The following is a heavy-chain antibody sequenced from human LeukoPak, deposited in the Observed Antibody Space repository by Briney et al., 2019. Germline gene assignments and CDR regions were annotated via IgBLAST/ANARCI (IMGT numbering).Heavy chain of an antibody. V-gene: IGHV3-7*05. D-gene: IGHD2/OR15-2a*01. CDR1: GFTFSSYW. J-gene: IGHJ4*02. CDR3: ARGGGRHVEY. CDR2: IKEDGSEK. Sequence: TGGSLRLSCAASGFTFSSYWMSWVREAPGKGLVWGANIKEDGSEKNYVVSVKGRLTISRDNAKNSLYLQMNSLRAEDTAVYYCARGGGRHVEYWGQGNLVTVSS.